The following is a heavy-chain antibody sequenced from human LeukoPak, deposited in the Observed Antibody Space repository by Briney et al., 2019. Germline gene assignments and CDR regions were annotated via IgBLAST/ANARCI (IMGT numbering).Heavy chain of an antibody. J-gene: IGHJ4*02. CDR3: ARDRAAGYSSSWYDY. Sequence: SSETLSLTCTVSGYSISSGYYWGWIRQPPGKGLEWIGSIYHSGSTYYNPSLKSRVTISVDTSENQFSLKLSSVTAADTAVYYCARDRAAGYSSSWYDYWGQGTLVTVSS. CDR2: IYHSGST. CDR1: GYSISSGYY. V-gene: IGHV4-38-2*02. D-gene: IGHD6-13*01.